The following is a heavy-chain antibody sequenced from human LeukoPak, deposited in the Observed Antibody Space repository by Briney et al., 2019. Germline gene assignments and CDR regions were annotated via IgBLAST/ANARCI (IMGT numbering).Heavy chain of an antibody. CDR2: INPSGGST. V-gene: IGHV1-46*01. CDR3: ASTAMIFGVAQGSYYYYYMDV. D-gene: IGHD3-3*01. CDR1: GYTFTSYY. Sequence: GASVKVSCKASGYTFTSYYMHWVRQAPGQGLEWMGIINPSGGSTSYAQKFQGRVTMTRDTSTSTVYMELSSLRSEDTAVYYCASTAMIFGVAQGSYYYYYMDVWGKGTTVTVSS. J-gene: IGHJ6*03.